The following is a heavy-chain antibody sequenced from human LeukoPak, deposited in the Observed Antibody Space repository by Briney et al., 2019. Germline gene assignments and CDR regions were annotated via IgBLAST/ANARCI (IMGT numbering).Heavy chain of an antibody. Sequence: GGSLRLSCAASGFTFSGYSINWVRQAPGKGLEWVSSISSISTHIYYADSVKGRFTISRDNAKNSLYLQMNSLRAEDTAVYYCARLSGSFGRYYFDYWGQGTLVTVSS. CDR3: ARLSGSFGRYYFDY. CDR1: GFTFSGYS. V-gene: IGHV3-21*01. D-gene: IGHD1-26*01. CDR2: ISSISTHI. J-gene: IGHJ4*02.